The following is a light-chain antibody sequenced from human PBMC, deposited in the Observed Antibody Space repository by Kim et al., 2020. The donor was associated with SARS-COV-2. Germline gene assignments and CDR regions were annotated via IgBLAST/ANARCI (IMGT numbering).Light chain of an antibody. J-gene: IGKJ2*01. CDR1: QSVSSNY. Sequence: LSPGERATLSCRASQSVSSNYLAWYQQKPGQAPSLLIYGASSRATGIPDRFSGSGSGTDFTLTISRLEPEDFAVYYCQQYGSSPYTFGQGTKLEI. CDR3: QQYGSSPYT. V-gene: IGKV3-20*01. CDR2: GAS.